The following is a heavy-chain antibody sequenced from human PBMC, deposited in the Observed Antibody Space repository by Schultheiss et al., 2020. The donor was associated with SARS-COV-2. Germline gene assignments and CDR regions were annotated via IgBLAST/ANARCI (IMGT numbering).Heavy chain of an antibody. CDR1: GGSISSYY. D-gene: IGHD3-10*01. J-gene: IGHJ6*02. CDR2: IYHSGST. CDR3: ARWGVSGYYYGMDV. Sequence: SETLSLTCTVSGGSISSYYWGWIRQPTGKGLEWIGEIYHSGSTNYNPSLKSRVTISVDTSKNQFSLKLSSVTAADTAVYYCARWGVSGYYYGMDVWGQGTTVTVSS. V-gene: IGHV4-59*12.